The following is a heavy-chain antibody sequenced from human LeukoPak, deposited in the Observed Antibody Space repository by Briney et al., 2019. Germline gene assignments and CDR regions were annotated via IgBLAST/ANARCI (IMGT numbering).Heavy chain of an antibody. CDR3: ARHPQEAVVVVAATRGWFDP. J-gene: IGHJ5*02. D-gene: IGHD2-15*01. Sequence: GESLQISCKAPGYRFTKEWIAWVRQMPGKGLEWMGIIYPGDSDTRYSPSFQGQVTISADKSISTAYLQWSSLKASDTAMYYCARHPQEAVVVVAATRGWFDPWGQGTLVTVSS. CDR2: IYPGDSDT. V-gene: IGHV5-51*01. CDR1: GYRFTKEW.